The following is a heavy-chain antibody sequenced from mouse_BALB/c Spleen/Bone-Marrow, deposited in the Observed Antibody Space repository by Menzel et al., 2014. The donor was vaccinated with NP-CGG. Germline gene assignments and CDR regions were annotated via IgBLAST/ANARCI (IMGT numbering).Heavy chain of an antibody. D-gene: IGHD2-13*01. V-gene: IGHV1S81*02. J-gene: IGHJ3*01. CDR3: TREGDSPFAY. CDR2: INPSNGGT. Sequence: VQGVESGAELVKPGASVKLSCKASGYTFTSYYMYWVKQRPGQGLEWIGEINPSNGGTNFNEKFKSKATLTVDKSSSTAYMQLSSLTSGDSAVYYCTREGDSPFAYWGQGTLGTVSA. CDR1: GYTFTSYY.